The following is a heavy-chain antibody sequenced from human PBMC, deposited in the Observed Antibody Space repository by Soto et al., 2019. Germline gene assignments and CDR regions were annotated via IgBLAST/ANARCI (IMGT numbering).Heavy chain of an antibody. CDR1: GGSISSYY. CDR2: IYYSGST. D-gene: IGHD4-17*01. CDR3: ARYTVTSPGYFDL. Sequence: QVQLQESGPGLVKPSETLSHTCTVSGGSISSYYWSWIRQPPGKGLEWIGYIYYSGSTNYNPSLKSRVTISVDTSKNQFSLKLSSVTAADTAVYYCARYTVTSPGYFDLWGRGTLVTVSS. J-gene: IGHJ2*01. V-gene: IGHV4-59*01.